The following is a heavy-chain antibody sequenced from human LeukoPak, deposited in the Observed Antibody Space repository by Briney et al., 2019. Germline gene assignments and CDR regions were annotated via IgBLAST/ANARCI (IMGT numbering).Heavy chain of an antibody. CDR1: GFTFSSYG. V-gene: IGHV3-21*01. D-gene: IGHD6-13*01. CDR2: ISSSSSYI. CDR3: ARVSSSWYYLDY. J-gene: IGHJ4*02. Sequence: GGSLRLSCAASGFTFSSYGMHWVRQAPGKGLEWVSFISSSSSYIYYADSVKGRFTISRDNAKNSLSLQTNSLRAEDTAVYYCARVSSSWYYLDYWGQGTLVTVSS.